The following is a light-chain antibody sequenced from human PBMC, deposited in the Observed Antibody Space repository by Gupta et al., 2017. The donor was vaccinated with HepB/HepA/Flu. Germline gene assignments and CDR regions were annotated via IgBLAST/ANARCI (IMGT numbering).Light chain of an antibody. CDR1: QSVTGSY. Sequence: DIVLTQSPGTLSLSPGKRATLSCRASQSVTGSYLAWYQQKPCHAPRLLIYGALSRAKGSRDRCSGSGDGTDFTLTISRREPEDFEVYYCQQDCCEHPGFTFGHGTKVEIK. V-gene: IGKV3-20*01. CDR3: QQDCCEHPGFT. CDR2: GAL. J-gene: IGKJ3*01.